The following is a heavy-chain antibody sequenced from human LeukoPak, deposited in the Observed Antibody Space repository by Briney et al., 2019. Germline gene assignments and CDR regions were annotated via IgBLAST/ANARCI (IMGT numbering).Heavy chain of an antibody. CDR3: ASGAS. Sequence: MPSETLSLTCTVSGGSISSGSYFWGRIRQSPGKGLEWIGSSYSGGSTNYNPSLKSRVTISVDTSKNQFSLKLSSVTAADTAVYYCASGASWGQGTLVTVSS. J-gene: IGHJ4*02. V-gene: IGHV4-39*07. CDR1: GGSISSGSYF. CDR2: SYSGGST. D-gene: IGHD4-17*01.